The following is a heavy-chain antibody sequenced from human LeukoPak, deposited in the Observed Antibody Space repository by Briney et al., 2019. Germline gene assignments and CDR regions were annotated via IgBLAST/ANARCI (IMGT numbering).Heavy chain of an antibody. CDR3: ASGGY. V-gene: IGHV4-4*02. CDR1: GGSISSTNW. J-gene: IGHJ4*02. CDR2: IYHSGST. D-gene: IGHD3-16*01. Sequence: NPSETLSLTCAVSGGSISSTNWWSWVRQPPGKGLEWIGEIYHSGSTNYNPSLKSRVTMSVDKSKSQFSLNLTSVTAADTALYYCASGGYWGQGTLVTVSS.